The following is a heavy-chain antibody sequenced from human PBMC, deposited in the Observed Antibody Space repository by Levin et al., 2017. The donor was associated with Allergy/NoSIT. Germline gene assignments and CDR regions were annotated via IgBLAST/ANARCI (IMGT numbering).Heavy chain of an antibody. V-gene: IGHV1-69*02. J-gene: IGHJ4*02. CDR1: GGTFSSYT. CDR2: IIPILGIA. Sequence: SVKVSCKASGGTFSSYTISWVRQAPGQGLEWMGRIIPILGIANYAQKFQGRVTITADKSTSTAYMELSSLRSEDTAVYYCARGAARGYSYGDYWGQGTLVTVSS. CDR3: ARGAARGYSYGDY. D-gene: IGHD5-18*01.